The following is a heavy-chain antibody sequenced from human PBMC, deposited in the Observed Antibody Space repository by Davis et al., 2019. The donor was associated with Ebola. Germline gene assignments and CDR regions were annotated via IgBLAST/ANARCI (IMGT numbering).Heavy chain of an antibody. CDR1: GFSFGSYA. J-gene: IGHJ6*02. V-gene: IGHV3-48*03. D-gene: IGHD3-10*01. CDR2: ISSSGSTI. CDR3: ARPGGMDV. Sequence: GESLKISCAASGFSFGSYAMHWVRQAPGKGLEWVSYISSSGSTIYYADSVKGRFTISRDNAKNSLYLQMNSLSAEDTAVYYCARPGGMDVWGQGTTVTVSS.